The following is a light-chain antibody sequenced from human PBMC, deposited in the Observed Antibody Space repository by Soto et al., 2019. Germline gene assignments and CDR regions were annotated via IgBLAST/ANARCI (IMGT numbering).Light chain of an antibody. CDR3: SSYAGSNNLG. Sequence: QSVLTQPPSASGSPGQSVTISCTGTSSDVGGYNYVSWYQQHPGKAPKLMIYEVSKRPSGVSDRFSGSKSGNTASLTVSGLQAEDEADYYCSSYAGSNNLGFGGGTKLTVL. J-gene: IGLJ2*01. CDR2: EVS. V-gene: IGLV2-8*01. CDR1: SSDVGGYNY.